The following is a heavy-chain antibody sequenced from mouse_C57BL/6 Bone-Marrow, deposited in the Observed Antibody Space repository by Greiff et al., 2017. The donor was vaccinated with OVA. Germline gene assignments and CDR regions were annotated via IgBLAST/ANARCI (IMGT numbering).Heavy chain of an antibody. Sequence: VQLQQPGAELVRPGSSVKLSCKASGYTFTSYWMHWVKQRPIQGLEWIGNIDPSDSETHYNQKFKDKATLTVDKSSSTAYMQLSSLTSEDSAVYYCARRRYSNYWYFDVWGTGTTVTVSS. J-gene: IGHJ1*03. V-gene: IGHV1-52*01. CDR1: GYTFTSYW. D-gene: IGHD2-5*01. CDR2: IDPSDSET. CDR3: ARRRYSNYWYFDV.